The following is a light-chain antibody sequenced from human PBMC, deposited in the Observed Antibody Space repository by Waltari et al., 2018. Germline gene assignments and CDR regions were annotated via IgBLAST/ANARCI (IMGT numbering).Light chain of an antibody. CDR2: KTS. J-gene: IGKJ3*01. CDR3: QQYHSFST. Sequence: DIQMTQSPSTLSASVGARVTITCRASQDITKWLAWYQQKPGEAPKLLIYKTSTLETGVPSRFSGRGSGTEFTLTISSLQPDDFATYYCQQYHSFSTFGPGTVVDIK. V-gene: IGKV1-5*03. CDR1: QDITKW.